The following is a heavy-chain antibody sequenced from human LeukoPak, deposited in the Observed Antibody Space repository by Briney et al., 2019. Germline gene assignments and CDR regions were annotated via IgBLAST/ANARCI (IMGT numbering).Heavy chain of an antibody. CDR1: GFTFGDYL. J-gene: IGHJ4*02. D-gene: IGHD6-19*01. CDR3: SRGSGWLSVY. CDR2: ISGGTT. V-gene: IGHV3-49*03. Sequence: GGSLRLSCTASGFTFGDYLMSWFRQAPGKGLEWIGFISGGTTEYAASVKGRFTISRDDSTSIAYLQMNSLTTEDTVVYYCSRGSGWLSVYWGQGTLVTVSS.